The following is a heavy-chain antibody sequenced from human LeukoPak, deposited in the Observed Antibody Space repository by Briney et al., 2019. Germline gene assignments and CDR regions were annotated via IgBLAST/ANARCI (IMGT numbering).Heavy chain of an antibody. D-gene: IGHD4-17*01. Sequence: PSETLSLTCAVYGGPFSGYYWSWIRQPPGKGLEWIGEINHSGSTNYNPSLKSRVTISVDTSKNQFSLKLSSVTAADTAVYYCARANGVPEYGMDVWGQGTTVTVPS. CDR2: INHSGST. J-gene: IGHJ6*02. CDR1: GGPFSGYY. V-gene: IGHV4-34*01. CDR3: ARANGVPEYGMDV.